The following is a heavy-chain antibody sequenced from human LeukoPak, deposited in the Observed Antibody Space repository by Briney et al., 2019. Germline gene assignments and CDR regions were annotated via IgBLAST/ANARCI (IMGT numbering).Heavy chain of an antibody. CDR3: AREATAMVTIDY. V-gene: IGHV1-2*02. CDR1: GYTFTSYD. Sequence: ASVKVSCKASGYTFTSYDINWVRQAPGQGLEWMGWINPNSGGTNYAQKFQGRVTMTRDTSISTAYMELSRLRSDDTAVYYRAREATAMVTIDYWGQGTLVTVSS. J-gene: IGHJ4*02. CDR2: INPNSGGT. D-gene: IGHD5-18*01.